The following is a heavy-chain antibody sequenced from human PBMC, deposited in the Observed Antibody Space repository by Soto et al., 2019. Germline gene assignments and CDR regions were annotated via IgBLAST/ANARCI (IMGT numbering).Heavy chain of an antibody. D-gene: IGHD2-15*01. CDR3: AKDQKEDIVVVVAANNWFDP. Sequence: GGSLRLSCAASGFTFSSYAMSWVRQAPGKGLEWVSAISGSGGSTYYADSVKGRFTISRDNSKNTLYLQMNSLRAEDTAVYYCAKDQKEDIVVVVAANNWFDPWGQGTLVTVSS. CDR2: ISGSGGST. J-gene: IGHJ5*02. V-gene: IGHV3-23*01. CDR1: GFTFSSYA.